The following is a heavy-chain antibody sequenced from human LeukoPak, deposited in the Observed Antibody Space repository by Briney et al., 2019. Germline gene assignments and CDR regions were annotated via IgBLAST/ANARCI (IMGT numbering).Heavy chain of an antibody. CDR2: ISAYNGNT. V-gene: IGHV1-18*01. Sequence: ASVKVSCKASGYTFTSYGINWVRQAPGQGLEWMGWISAYNGNTNYAQKLQGRVTMTTDTSTSTAYMELRRLRSDDTAVYYCARGDYYGSGTYYKKTVDYWGQGTLVTVSS. CDR1: GYTFTSYG. J-gene: IGHJ4*02. CDR3: ARGDYYGSGTYYKKTVDY. D-gene: IGHD3-10*01.